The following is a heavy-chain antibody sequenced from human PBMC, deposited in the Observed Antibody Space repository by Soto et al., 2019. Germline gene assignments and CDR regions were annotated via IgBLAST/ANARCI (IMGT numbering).Heavy chain of an antibody. J-gene: IGHJ5*02. CDR3: GHMSTNHSGFDP. CDR1: GFSFSTHGEG. V-gene: IGHV2-5*02. D-gene: IGHD2-8*01. CDR2: IYWDDDK. Sequence: QITLNESGPTLVKPTQTLTLTCSFSGFSFSTHGEGVGWIRQPPGEALEWLALIYWDDDKRYSPSLQSRLTITKETSENQVFLTMTNMDPVDTATYFCGHMSTNHSGFDPWGQGTLVTVSS.